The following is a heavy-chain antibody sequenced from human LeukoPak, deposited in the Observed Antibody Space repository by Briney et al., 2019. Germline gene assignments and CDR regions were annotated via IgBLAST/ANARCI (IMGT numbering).Heavy chain of an antibody. J-gene: IGHJ4*02. V-gene: IGHV3-15*01. CDR2: IKSKTDGGTT. Sequence: GGSLRLSCAASGFTFSNAWMSWVRQAPGKGLEWVGRIKSKTDGGTTDYAAPVKGRFTVSRDDSKNMLYLQMNSLKSEDTAVYYCSTLTSRGLSDSWGQGTLVTVSS. D-gene: IGHD1-20*01. CDR1: GFTFSNAW. CDR3: STLTSRGLSDS.